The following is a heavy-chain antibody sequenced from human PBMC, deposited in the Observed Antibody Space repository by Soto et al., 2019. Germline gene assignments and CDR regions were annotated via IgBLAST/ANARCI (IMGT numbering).Heavy chain of an antibody. Sequence: GGSLRLSCAASGFTFSNYGMHWVRQAPGKWLEWVAVISYDGYSRSYADSVKGRSTISRDNSKDTLYLQMDSLRPEDTAVYYCAKDQENGAYDTTRPTDYWGQGXLVTIYS. CDR1: GFTFSNYG. J-gene: IGHJ4*02. V-gene: IGHV3-30*18. D-gene: IGHD3-22*01. CDR2: ISYDGYSR. CDR3: AKDQENGAYDTTRPTDY.